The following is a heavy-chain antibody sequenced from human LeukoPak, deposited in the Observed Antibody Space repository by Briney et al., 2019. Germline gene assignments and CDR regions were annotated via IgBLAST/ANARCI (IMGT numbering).Heavy chain of an antibody. D-gene: IGHD6-19*01. Sequence: SVKVSCKASGFTFTSSAVQWVRQARGQRLEWIGWIVVGSGNTNYAQKFQGRVTMTRDTSTSTVYMELSSLRSEDTAVYYCARSAQWLTPIDYWGQGTLVTVSS. J-gene: IGHJ4*02. CDR3: ARSAQWLTPIDY. CDR1: GFTFTSSA. V-gene: IGHV1-58*01. CDR2: IVVGSGNT.